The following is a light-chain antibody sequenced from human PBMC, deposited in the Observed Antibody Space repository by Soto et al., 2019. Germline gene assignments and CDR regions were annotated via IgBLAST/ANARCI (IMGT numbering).Light chain of an antibody. CDR3: QQYGTSWWT. CDR1: QSVNNNY. Sequence: IVLSQSPGTLSVSPGDRATLSCRASQSVNNNYLAWYQQKPGQAPRLLIYGASSRATGIPDRFRGSGSGTDFTLTISRLEPEDFAVYFCQQYGTSWWTFGKGTKVDIK. V-gene: IGKV3-20*01. J-gene: IGKJ1*01. CDR2: GAS.